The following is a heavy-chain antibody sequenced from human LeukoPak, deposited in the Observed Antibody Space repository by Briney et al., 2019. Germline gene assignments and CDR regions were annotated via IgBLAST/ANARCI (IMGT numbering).Heavy chain of an antibody. V-gene: IGHV3-21*01. Sequence: GGSLRLTCAASGFTFSNYNMNWVSQAPGKGLEWVSSIRSSTTYVYYADSVKGRFTISRDNAKNSLYLQMNSLSAEDTAVYYCARDLGQYYDTSDNWFDPWGQGTLVTVSS. CDR3: ARDLGQYYDTSDNWFDP. CDR2: IRSSTTYV. J-gene: IGHJ5*02. CDR1: GFTFSNYN. D-gene: IGHD3-22*01.